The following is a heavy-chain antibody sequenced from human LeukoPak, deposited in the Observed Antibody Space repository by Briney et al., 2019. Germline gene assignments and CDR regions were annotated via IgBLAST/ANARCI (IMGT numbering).Heavy chain of an antibody. Sequence: GGSLRLSCAASGFTFSSYAMSWVRQAPGKGLEWVSAISGSGGSTYYADSVKGRFTISRDNSKNTLYLQMNSLRAEDTALYYCAKDMLRLNSGYVYFDYWGQGTLVTVSS. V-gene: IGHV3-23*01. CDR3: AKDMLRLNSGYVYFDY. CDR2: ISGSGGST. D-gene: IGHD5-12*01. J-gene: IGHJ4*02. CDR1: GFTFSSYA.